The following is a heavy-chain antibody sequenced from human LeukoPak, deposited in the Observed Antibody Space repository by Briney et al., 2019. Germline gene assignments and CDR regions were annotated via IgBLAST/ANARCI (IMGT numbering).Heavy chain of an antibody. CDR3: ASLGGLPHDAFDI. Sequence: GGSLRLSCAASGFTFSSYAMHWVRQAPGKGLEWVAVISYDGSNKYYADSVKGRFTISRDNSKNTLYLQMNSLRAEDTAVYYCASLGGLPHDAFDIWGQGTMVTVSS. CDR2: ISYDGSNK. V-gene: IGHV3-30-3*01. D-gene: IGHD3-16*01. CDR1: GFTFSSYA. J-gene: IGHJ3*02.